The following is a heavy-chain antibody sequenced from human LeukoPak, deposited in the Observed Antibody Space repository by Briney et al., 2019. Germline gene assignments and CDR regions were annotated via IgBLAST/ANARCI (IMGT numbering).Heavy chain of an antibody. V-gene: IGHV3-23*01. J-gene: IGHJ4*02. D-gene: IGHD5-12*01. Sequence: GGSLRLSCAASGFTFSSYAMSWVRQAPGKGLEWVSAISGSGGSTYYADSVKGRFTISRDNSKNTLYLQMNSLRAEDTAVYYCAIVGPSGGYVMQYADYWGQGTLVTVSS. CDR1: GFTFSSYA. CDR2: ISGSGGST. CDR3: AIVGPSGGYVMQYADY.